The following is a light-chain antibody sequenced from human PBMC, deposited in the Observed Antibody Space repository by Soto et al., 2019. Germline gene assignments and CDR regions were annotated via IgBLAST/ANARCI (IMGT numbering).Light chain of an antibody. CDR1: QSVFYSPNSKDY. Sequence: DIVMTQSPDSLAVSLGERATITCTSSQSVFYSPNSKDYLAWYQLKPGQPPKVLITWASTRESGVPDRFSGSGSGTYFTLTISDVQPEDFAVYYCHQRQSWPRTFGQGTKVDI. CDR3: HQRQSWPRT. J-gene: IGKJ1*01. CDR2: WAS. V-gene: IGKV4-1*01.